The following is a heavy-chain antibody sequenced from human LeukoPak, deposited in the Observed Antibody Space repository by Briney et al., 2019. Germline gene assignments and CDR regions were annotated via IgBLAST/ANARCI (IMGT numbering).Heavy chain of an antibody. J-gene: IGHJ3*02. Sequence: GESLKISCKGSGYSFTSYWIGWVRQMPGKGLEWMGIIYPGDSDTRYSPSFQGQVTISADKSISTAYLQWSSLKASDTAMYYCARQGEVVVVPAAIDAFDIWGQGTMVTVSS. CDR3: ARQGEVVVVPAAIDAFDI. CDR2: IYPGDSDT. D-gene: IGHD2-2*01. CDR1: GYSFTSYW. V-gene: IGHV5-51*01.